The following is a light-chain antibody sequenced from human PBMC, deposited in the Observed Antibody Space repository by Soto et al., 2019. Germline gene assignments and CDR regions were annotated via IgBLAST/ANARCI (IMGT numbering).Light chain of an antibody. V-gene: IGKV3-20*01. CDR3: QQYVSPGT. J-gene: IGKJ1*01. CDR2: GAS. Sequence: EIVLTQSPGTLSLSPGERATLSRRASQSVSNNYLAWYKQKPGQAPRLLIYGASNRATGIPDRFSGSGSGTYFTLTISRLEPEYVALYYCQQYVSPGTFGQGTKVEIK. CDR1: QSVSNNY.